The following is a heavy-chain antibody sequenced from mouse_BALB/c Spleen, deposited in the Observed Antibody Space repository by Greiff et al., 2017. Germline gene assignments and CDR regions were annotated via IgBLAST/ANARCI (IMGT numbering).Heavy chain of an antibody. CDR3: ARNRHTTVVPDY. Sequence: QVQLQQSGAELAKPGASVKMSCKASGYTFTSYWMHWVKQRPGQGLEWIGYINPSTGYTEYNQKFKDKATLTADKSSSTAYMQLSSLTSEDSAVYYCARNRHTTVVPDYWGQGTTLTVSS. CDR1: GYTFTSYW. J-gene: IGHJ2*01. D-gene: IGHD1-1*01. V-gene: IGHV1-7*01. CDR2: INPSTGYT.